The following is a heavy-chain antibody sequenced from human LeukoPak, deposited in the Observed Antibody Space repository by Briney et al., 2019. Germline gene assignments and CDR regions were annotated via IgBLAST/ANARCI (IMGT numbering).Heavy chain of an antibody. V-gene: IGHV1-46*01. D-gene: IGHD2-21*02. CDR1: GYTFTSYY. CDR2: INPSGGST. Sequence: GASVKVSCKASGYTFTSYYMHWVRQAPGQGLEWMGIINPSGGSTSYAQKFQGRVTMTRDMSTSTVYMELSSLRSEDTAVYYCARAFKTASVVVTAIGFDYWGQGTLVTVSS. J-gene: IGHJ4*02. CDR3: ARAFKTASVVVTAIGFDY.